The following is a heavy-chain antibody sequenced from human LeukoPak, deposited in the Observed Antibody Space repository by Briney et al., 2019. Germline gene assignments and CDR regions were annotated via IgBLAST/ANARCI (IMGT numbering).Heavy chain of an antibody. CDR2: IKQDGSEK. D-gene: IGHD3-10*01. J-gene: IGHJ4*02. CDR3: ARDRSPLLWFGESPDY. V-gene: IGHV3-7*03. Sequence: GGSLRLSCAASGFTFSSYWMSWVRQAPGKGLEWVANIKQDGSEKYYVDSVKGRFTISRDNAKNSLYLQVNSLRAEDTAVYYCARDRSPLLWFGESPDYWGQGTLVTVSS. CDR1: GFTFSSYW.